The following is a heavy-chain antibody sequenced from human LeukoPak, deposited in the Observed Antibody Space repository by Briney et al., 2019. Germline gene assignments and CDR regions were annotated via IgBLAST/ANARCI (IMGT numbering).Heavy chain of an antibody. CDR1: GFTFSSYG. Sequence: GGSLRLSCAASGFTFSSYGMHWVRQAPGKGLEWVAVIWYDGSNKYYADSVRGRFTISRDNSKNTLYLQMNSLRAEDTAVYYCARGVPYYYDSSGPFDYWGQGTLVTVSS. D-gene: IGHD3-22*01. CDR3: ARGVPYYYDSSGPFDY. J-gene: IGHJ4*02. V-gene: IGHV3-33*01. CDR2: IWYDGSNK.